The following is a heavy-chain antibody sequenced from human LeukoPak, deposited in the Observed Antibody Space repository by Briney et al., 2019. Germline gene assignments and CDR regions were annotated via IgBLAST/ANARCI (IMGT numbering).Heavy chain of an antibody. CDR3: ARDYSNYIMDY. CDR2: IYTSGST. Sequence: PSETLSLTCTVSGDSISNYYWSWIRQPAGKGLEWIGRIYTSGSTNYNPSLKSRVTMSVDTSKSQFSLELSSVTAADTAVYFCARDYSNYIMDYWGHGILVTVSS. CDR1: GDSISNYY. J-gene: IGHJ4*01. V-gene: IGHV4-4*07. D-gene: IGHD4-11*01.